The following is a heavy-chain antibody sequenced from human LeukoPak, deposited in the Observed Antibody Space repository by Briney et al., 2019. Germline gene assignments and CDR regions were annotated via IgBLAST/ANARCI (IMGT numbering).Heavy chain of an antibody. CDR3: ARGLYDILTVDY. Sequence: GGSLRLSCAASGFTFSSYSMNWVRQAPGKGLEWVSVIYSGGSTYYADSVKGRFTISRDNSKNTLYLQMNSLRAEDTAVYYCARGLYDILTVDYWGQGTLVTVSS. J-gene: IGHJ4*02. CDR2: IYSGGST. V-gene: IGHV3-66*01. D-gene: IGHD3-9*01. CDR1: GFTFSSYS.